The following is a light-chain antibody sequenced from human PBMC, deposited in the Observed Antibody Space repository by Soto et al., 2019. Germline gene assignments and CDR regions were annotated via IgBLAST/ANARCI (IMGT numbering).Light chain of an antibody. CDR3: QQTNSFPLT. J-gene: IGKJ4*01. CDR2: AAS. V-gene: IGKV1-12*01. Sequence: DIQMTQSPSSVSASVGDRVTITCWASQGIRSWLAWYQQKPGKAPNLLIYAASSLQSGVPSRFSGSGSGTDFTLTISSLRPEDFATYYCQQTNSFPLTFGGGTKVEIK. CDR1: QGIRSW.